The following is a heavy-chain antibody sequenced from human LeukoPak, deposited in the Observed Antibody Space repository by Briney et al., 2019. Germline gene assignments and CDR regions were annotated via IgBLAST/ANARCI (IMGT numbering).Heavy chain of an antibody. D-gene: IGHD4-17*01. CDR2: ISWNSGSI. V-gene: IGHV3-9*01. CDR1: GFTFDDYA. CDR3: AKDNLVDGDYNEHAFDI. J-gene: IGHJ3*02. Sequence: GGSLRLSCAASGFTFDDYAMHWVRQAPGKGLEWVSGISWNSGSIGYADSVKGRFTISRDNAKNSLYLQMNSLRAEDTALYYCAKDNLVDGDYNEHAFDIWGQGTMVTVSS.